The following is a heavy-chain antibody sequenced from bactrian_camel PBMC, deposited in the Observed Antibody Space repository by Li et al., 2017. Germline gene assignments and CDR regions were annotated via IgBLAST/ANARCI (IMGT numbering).Heavy chain of an antibody. V-gene: IGHV3S1*01. CDR1: EYAYMRHC. CDR3: AARLACYEDDYRRSDTFGY. D-gene: IGHD4*01. Sequence: VQLVESGGGSVQAGGSLKISCVVSEYAYMRHCLGWFRQVPGEERDGVAAMWPGGGSTYYSDSVKGRFTISQDDRKRTLYLQMDHLKPEDTGMYYCAARLACYEDDYRRSDTFGYWGQGTQVTVS. CDR2: MWPGGGST. J-gene: IGHJ6*01.